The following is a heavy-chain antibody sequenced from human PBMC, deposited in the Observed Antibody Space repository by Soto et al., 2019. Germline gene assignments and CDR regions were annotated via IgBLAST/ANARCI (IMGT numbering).Heavy chain of an antibody. D-gene: IGHD2-15*01. V-gene: IGHV4-39*07. CDR3: ARLRGYNWFDP. Sequence: SETLSLTCTVSGGSISSSSSSWGWIRQPPGKGLEWLGIISYSGSTYYSPSLKSRVTISVDASKNLFSLKLSSVTAADTAVYYCARLRGYNWFDPWGQGTLVTVSS. CDR2: ISYSGST. CDR1: GGSISSSSSS. J-gene: IGHJ5*02.